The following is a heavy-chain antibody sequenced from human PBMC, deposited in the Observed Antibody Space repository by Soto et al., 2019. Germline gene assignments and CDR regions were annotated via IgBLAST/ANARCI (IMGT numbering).Heavy chain of an antibody. V-gene: IGHV3-23*01. CDR1: GFTFSSYS. CDR3: AKRYSCSGRSPPRINY. D-gene: IGHD3-10*01. CDR2: VGGGGDNI. Sequence: QLLESGGGLVQPGGSLRLSCAASGFTFSSYSMNWVRQAPGKGLQWVATVGGGGDNIFYADSVKGRFTISRDDSQNMVVLQMNGLRPEDTAVYFCAKRYSCSGRSPPRINYWGQGTLVTVSS. J-gene: IGHJ4*02.